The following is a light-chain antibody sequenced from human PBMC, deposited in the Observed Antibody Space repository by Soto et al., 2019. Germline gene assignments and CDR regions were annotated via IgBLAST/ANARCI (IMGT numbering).Light chain of an antibody. J-gene: IGKJ5*01. CDR1: QTISSW. CDR3: QQYHTSSIT. V-gene: IGKV1-5*01. CDR2: DAS. Sequence: VTITCRASQTISSWLAWYQQKPGKAPNLLIYDASTLERGVPSRFSGTGAGTEFTLPIDSLQPDDFETDDCQQYHTSSITFGQGTRLEIK.